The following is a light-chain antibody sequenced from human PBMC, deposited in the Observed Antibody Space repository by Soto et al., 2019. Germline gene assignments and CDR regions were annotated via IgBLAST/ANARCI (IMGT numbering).Light chain of an antibody. CDR2: AAS. V-gene: IGKV3-15*01. J-gene: IGKJ2*01. CDR1: QSISNN. CDR3: HQYNNWPPMHT. Sequence: IVMTQSPATLSVFPGERATLSCRASQSISNNLAWLQQKPGQAPRLLIYAASTRATGVPARFSGSGSGTDFTLTISSLQPEDFAVYYCHQYNNWPPMHTFGQGTKWEIK.